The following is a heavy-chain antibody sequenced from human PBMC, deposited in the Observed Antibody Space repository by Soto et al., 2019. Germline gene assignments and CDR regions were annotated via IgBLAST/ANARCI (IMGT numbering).Heavy chain of an antibody. CDR2: INHSGST. J-gene: IGHJ6*02. D-gene: IGHD4-4*01. CDR1: GESFSGYY. V-gene: IGHV4-34*01. CDR3: ARLVTVTSYYYSHRMEV. Sequence: XETLSLTCAVYGESFSGYYWSWILQPPGKGLDGIGEINHSGSTNYNPSLKSRLTISVDKSKNQFSLKLSSVPAAHTAVYYCARLVTVTSYYYSHRMEVWGQGTTVTV.